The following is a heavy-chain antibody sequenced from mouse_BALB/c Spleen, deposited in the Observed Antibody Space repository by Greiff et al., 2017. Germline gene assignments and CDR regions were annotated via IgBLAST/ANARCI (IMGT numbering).Heavy chain of an antibody. V-gene: IGHV1-7*01. J-gene: IGHJ4*01. Sequence: QVQLKQSGAELAKPGASVKMSCKASGYTFTSYWMHWVKQRPGQGLEWIGYINPSTGYTEYNQKFKDKATLTADKSSSTAYMQLSSLTSEDSAVYYCAREITTLDYWGQGTSVTVSS. D-gene: IGHD1-1*01. CDR3: AREITTLDY. CDR1: GYTFTSYW. CDR2: INPSTGYT.